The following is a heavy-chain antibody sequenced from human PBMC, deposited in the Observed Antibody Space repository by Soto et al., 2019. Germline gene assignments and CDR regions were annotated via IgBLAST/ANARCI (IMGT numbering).Heavy chain of an antibody. D-gene: IGHD2-8*01. Sequence: PGGSLRLSCATSGFTFSGYGMHWVRQAPGKGLERVAVIWYDGKNKYYGDSVKGRFTISRDNSKNTLYLQMNSLRAEDTSVYYCARDGNGGNACPYFDYWGQGTPVPVSS. J-gene: IGHJ4*02. CDR3: ARDGNGGNACPYFDY. CDR2: IWYDGKNK. CDR1: GFTFSGYG. V-gene: IGHV3-33*01.